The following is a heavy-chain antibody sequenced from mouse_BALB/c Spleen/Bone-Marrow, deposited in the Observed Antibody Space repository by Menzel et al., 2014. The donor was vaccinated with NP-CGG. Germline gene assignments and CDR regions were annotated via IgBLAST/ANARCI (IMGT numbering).Heavy chain of an antibody. CDR1: GFSLTSYG. D-gene: IGHD6-5*01. Sequence: VKVVESGPGLVQPSQSLSITCTVSGFSLTSYGVHWVRQSPGKGLEWLGVIWSGGSTDYNAAFISRLGISKDNSKSQVFFKMNSLRANDTAIYYCARNLLLRRAMDYWGQGTSVTVSS. J-gene: IGHJ4*01. V-gene: IGHV2-2*02. CDR2: IWSGGST. CDR3: ARNLLLRRAMDY.